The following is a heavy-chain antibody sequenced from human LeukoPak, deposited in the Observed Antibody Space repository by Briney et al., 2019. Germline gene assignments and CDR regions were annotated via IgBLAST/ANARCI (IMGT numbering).Heavy chain of an antibody. CDR3: ARILRTPNYYDSSGYAFDI. CDR2: IYTSGST. CDR1: GGSISSYY. V-gene: IGHV4-4*07. D-gene: IGHD3-22*01. Sequence: SETLSLTCTVSGGSISSYYWSWIRQPAGKGLEWIGRIYTSGSTNYNPSLKSRVTMSVGTSKNQFSLKLSSVTAADTAVYHCARILRTPNYYDSSGYAFDIWGQGTMVTVSS. J-gene: IGHJ3*02.